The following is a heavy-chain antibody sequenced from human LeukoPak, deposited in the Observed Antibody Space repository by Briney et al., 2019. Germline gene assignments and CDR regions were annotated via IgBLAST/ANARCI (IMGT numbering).Heavy chain of an antibody. CDR2: IYYSGST. V-gene: IGHV4-59*01. D-gene: IGHD4-11*01. CDR3: ARLDFSNYLNDY. CDR1: GGSISSYY. J-gene: IGHJ4*02. Sequence: PSETLSLTCSVSGGSISSYYWSWIRQPPGKGLEWIGYIYYSGSTDYNPSLKSRVTISVDTSKNQFFLTLYSVTAADTAVYYCARLDFSNYLNDYWGQGTLVTVSS.